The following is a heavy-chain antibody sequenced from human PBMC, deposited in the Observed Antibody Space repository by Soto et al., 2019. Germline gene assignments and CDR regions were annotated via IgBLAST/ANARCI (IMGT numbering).Heavy chain of an antibody. CDR1: GGSISSYY. Sequence: TSETLSLTCTVSGGSISSYYWSWIRQPPGKGLEWIGYIYYSGSTNYNPSLKSRVTISVDTSKNQFSLKLSSVTAADTAVYYCARGVAWGTYDYWGQGTLVTVSS. J-gene: IGHJ4*02. CDR2: IYYSGST. CDR3: ARGVAWGTYDY. V-gene: IGHV4-59*01. D-gene: IGHD3-16*01.